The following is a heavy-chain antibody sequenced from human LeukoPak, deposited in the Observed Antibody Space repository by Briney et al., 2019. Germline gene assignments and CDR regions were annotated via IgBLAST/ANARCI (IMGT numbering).Heavy chain of an antibody. CDR3: AELGITMIGGV. V-gene: IGHV3-48*03. J-gene: IGHJ6*04. CDR2: ISSSGSTI. CDR1: GFTFSSYE. Sequence: GGSLRCSCAASGFTFSSYEMNWVRQAPGKGLTWVSYISSSGSTIYYADSVKGRFTISRDNAKNSLYLQMNSLRAEDTAVYYCAELGITMIGGVWGKGTTVTISS. D-gene: IGHD3-10*02.